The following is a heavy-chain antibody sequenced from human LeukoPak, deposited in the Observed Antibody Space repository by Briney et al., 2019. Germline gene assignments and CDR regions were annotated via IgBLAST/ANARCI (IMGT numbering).Heavy chain of an antibody. J-gene: IGHJ4*02. CDR3: ARERTATKLPKFDY. D-gene: IGHD4-23*01. CDR1: GYTFTSYG. CDR2: ISAYNGNT. V-gene: IGHV1-18*01. Sequence: GASVKVSCKASGYTFTSYGISWVRQAPGQGLEWMGWISAYNGNTNYAQKLQGRVTMTTDTSTSTAYMELRSLRSDDTAVYYCARERTATKLPKFDYWGQGTLVTVSS.